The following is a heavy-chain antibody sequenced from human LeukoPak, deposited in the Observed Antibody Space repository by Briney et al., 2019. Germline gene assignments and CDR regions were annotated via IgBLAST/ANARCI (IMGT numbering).Heavy chain of an antibody. V-gene: IGHV3-23*01. CDR2: IGAWVAGT. J-gene: IGHJ4*02. CDR3: ARATGTTWGTSDY. CDR1: GFTFSSYA. Sequence: GGSLRLSCAASGFTFSSYAMSWVRQAQGKGLEWVSSIGAWVAGTSYADSVKGRFTISRDNAKNSLYLQMNSLRAEDTAVYYCARATGTTWGTSDYWGQGTLVTVSS. D-gene: IGHD1-7*01.